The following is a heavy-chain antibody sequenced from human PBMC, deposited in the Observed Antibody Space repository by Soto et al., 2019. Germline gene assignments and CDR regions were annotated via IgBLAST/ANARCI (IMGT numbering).Heavy chain of an antibody. CDR3: ARVRGTMIDY. J-gene: IGHJ4*02. CDR1: GGSFSGYY. V-gene: IGHV4-34*01. D-gene: IGHD3-22*01. CDR2: INHSGST. Sequence: SETLSLTCAVYGGSFSGYYWSWIRQPPGKGLEWIGEINHSGSTNYNPSLKSRVTISVDTSKNQFSLKLSSVTAADTAGYYCARVRGTMIDYWGQGTLVTVSS.